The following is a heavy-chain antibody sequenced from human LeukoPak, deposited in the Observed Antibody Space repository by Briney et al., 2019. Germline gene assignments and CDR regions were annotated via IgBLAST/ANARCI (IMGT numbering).Heavy chain of an antibody. CDR3: ARDRPITVSGVAILP. CDR2: INEDGSER. CDR1: GFTFSSYW. V-gene: IGHV3-7*01. J-gene: IGHJ5*02. Sequence: GGSLRLSCAASGFTFSSYWMTWVRQAPGKGLEWVANINEDGSERNYVDSVKGRFTISRDNAKKSAYLQMTSLRGDDTAVYYCARDRPITVSGVAILPWGQGTLVTVSS. D-gene: IGHD3-3*01.